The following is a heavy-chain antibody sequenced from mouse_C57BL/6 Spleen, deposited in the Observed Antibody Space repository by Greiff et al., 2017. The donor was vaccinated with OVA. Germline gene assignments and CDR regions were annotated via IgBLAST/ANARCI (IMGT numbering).Heavy chain of an antibody. D-gene: IGHD2-3*01. J-gene: IGHJ4*01. CDR2: ISYSGST. CDR1: GYSITSDY. Sequence: EVMLVESGPGLAKPSQTLSLTCSVTGYSITSDYWNWIRKFPGNKLEYMGYISYSGSTYYNPSLKSRISITRDTSKNQYYLQLNSVTTEDTATYYCARGYDGYYYAMDYWGQGTSVTVSS. V-gene: IGHV3-8*01. CDR3: ARGYDGYYYAMDY.